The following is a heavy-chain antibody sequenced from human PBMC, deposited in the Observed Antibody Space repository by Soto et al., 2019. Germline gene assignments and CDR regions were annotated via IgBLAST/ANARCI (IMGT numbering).Heavy chain of an antibody. V-gene: IGHV3-21*01. CDR1: GFTFSSYS. CDR2: ISSSSSYI. CDR3: ARDEASFDY. Sequence: EVQLVESGGGLVKPGGSLRLSCAASGFTFSSYSMNWVRQAPGKGLEWVSSISSSSSYIYYSDSVKARFTISRDNAKNSLYLQMNSLRAEDPALYYCARDEASFDYWGQGTLVTVSS. J-gene: IGHJ4*02.